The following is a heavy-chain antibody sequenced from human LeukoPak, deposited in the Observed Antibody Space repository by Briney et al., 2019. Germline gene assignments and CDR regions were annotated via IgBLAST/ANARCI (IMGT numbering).Heavy chain of an antibody. V-gene: IGHV3-30*18. CDR2: ISYDESNK. J-gene: IGHJ4*01. Sequence: GRXXXLSCXXSXXXFSSYGMHWVRQAPGKGLEWVAVISYDESNKYYADSVKGRFTISRDNSKNTLYLQMNSLRAEDTAVYYCAKDDYGDYDGGIXXWG. CDR3: AKDDYGDYDGGIXX. CDR1: XXXFSSYG. D-gene: IGHD4-17*01.